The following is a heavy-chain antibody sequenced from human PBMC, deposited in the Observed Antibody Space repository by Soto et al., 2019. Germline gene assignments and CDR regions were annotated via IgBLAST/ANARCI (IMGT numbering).Heavy chain of an antibody. V-gene: IGHV3-23*01. CDR2: ISGSGGST. CDR3: AKGDSKYGDYVNYYYGMDV. D-gene: IGHD4-17*01. J-gene: IGHJ6*02. Sequence: GGSLRLSCAASGFTFSSYAMSWVRQAPGKGLEWVSAISGSGGSTYYADSVKGRFTISRDNSKNTLYLQMNSLRAEDTAVYYCAKGDSKYGDYVNYYYGMDVWGQGTTVTVSS. CDR1: GFTFSSYA.